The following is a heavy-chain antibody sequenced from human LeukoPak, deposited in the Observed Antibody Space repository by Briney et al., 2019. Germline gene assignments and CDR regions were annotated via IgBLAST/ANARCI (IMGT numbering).Heavy chain of an antibody. CDR1: GFTFSTQG. Sequence: GGSLRLSCVASGFTFSTQGMHWVRQAPGKGLEWVTFIQYDGTDKRYADSVKGRFTISRDNSKNTLYLQMNSLRAEDTAVYYCAREDIVVVVDATTPAFDIWGQGTMVTVSS. CDR3: AREDIVVVVDATTPAFDI. V-gene: IGHV3-30*02. J-gene: IGHJ3*02. D-gene: IGHD2-15*01. CDR2: IQYDGTDK.